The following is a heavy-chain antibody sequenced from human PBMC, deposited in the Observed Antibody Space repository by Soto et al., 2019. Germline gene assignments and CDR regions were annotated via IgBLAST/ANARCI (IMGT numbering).Heavy chain of an antibody. V-gene: IGHV3-7*01. J-gene: IGHJ4*02. CDR2: IKQDGSEK. D-gene: IGHD7-27*01. Sequence: GESLKISCAASGFTFSSYWMSWVRQAPGKGLEWVANIKQDGSEKYYVDSVKGRFTISRDNAKNSLYLQMNSLRAEDTAVYYCARKSLWGPAFDYWGQGTLVTVSS. CDR1: GFTFSSYW. CDR3: ARKSLWGPAFDY.